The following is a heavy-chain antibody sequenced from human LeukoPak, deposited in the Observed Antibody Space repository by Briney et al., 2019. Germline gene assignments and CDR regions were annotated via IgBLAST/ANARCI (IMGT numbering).Heavy chain of an antibody. D-gene: IGHD6-19*01. J-gene: IGHJ4*02. CDR3: ARAQWLVSSFDY. V-gene: IGHV4-59*01. CDR2: IYYSGST. Sequence: PSETLSLTCTVSGGSISSYYWSWIRQPPGKGLEWIGYIYYSGSTNYNPSLKSRVTISVDTSKNQFSLKLSSVTAADTAVYYCARAQWLVSSFDYWGQGTLVTVSS. CDR1: GGSISSYY.